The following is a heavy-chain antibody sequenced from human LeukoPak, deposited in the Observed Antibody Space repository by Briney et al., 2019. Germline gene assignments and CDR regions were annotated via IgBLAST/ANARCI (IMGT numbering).Heavy chain of an antibody. V-gene: IGHV3-30*18. CDR2: ISYDGSNK. CDR3: AKDLLGAYCGGDCSSAAFDI. J-gene: IGHJ3*02. Sequence: GGSLRLSCAATGFTFSSYGMHWVRQAPGKGLEWVAVISYDGSNKYYADSVKGRFTISRDNSKNTLYLQMNSLRAEDTAVYYCAKDLLGAYCGGDCSSAAFDIWGQGTMVTVSS. CDR1: GFTFSSYG. D-gene: IGHD2-21*02.